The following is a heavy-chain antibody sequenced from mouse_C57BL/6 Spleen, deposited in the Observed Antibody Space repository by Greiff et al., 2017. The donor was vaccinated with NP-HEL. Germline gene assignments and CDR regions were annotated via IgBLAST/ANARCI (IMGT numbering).Heavy chain of an antibody. Sequence: VQLQQPGAELVRPGSSVKLSCKASGYTFTSYWMHWVKQRPIQGLEWIGNIDPSDSETHYNQKFKDKATLTVDKSSSTAYMQLSSLTSEDSAVYYCARGRLTGTDWYFDVWGTGTTVTVSS. D-gene: IGHD4-1*01. CDR2: IDPSDSET. J-gene: IGHJ1*03. CDR3: ARGRLTGTDWYFDV. V-gene: IGHV1-52*01. CDR1: GYTFTSYW.